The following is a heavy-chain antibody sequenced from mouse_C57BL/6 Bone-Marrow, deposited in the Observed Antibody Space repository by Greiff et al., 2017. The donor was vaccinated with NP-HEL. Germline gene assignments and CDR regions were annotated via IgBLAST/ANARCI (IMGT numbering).Heavy chain of an antibody. Sequence: EVQLVESGPGLVKPSQSLSLTCSVTGYSITSGYYWNWIRQFPGNKLEWMGYISYDGSNNYNPSLKNRISITRDTSKNQFFLKLNSVTTEDTATYYCARGDSNYVGWFAYWGQGTLVTVSA. CDR3: ARGDSNYVGWFAY. CDR2: ISYDGSN. V-gene: IGHV3-6*01. CDR1: GYSITSGYY. D-gene: IGHD2-5*01. J-gene: IGHJ3*01.